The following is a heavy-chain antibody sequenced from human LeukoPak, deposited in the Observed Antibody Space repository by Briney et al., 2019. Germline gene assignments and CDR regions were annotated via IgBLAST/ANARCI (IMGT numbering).Heavy chain of an antibody. CDR2: IYHSGST. Sequence: SETLSLICTVSGYSISSGYYWGWIRQPPGKGLEWIGSIYHSGSTYYNPSLKSRVTISVDTSKNQFSLKLSSVTAADTAVYYCARAGGLRYFDWFKYNWFDPWGQGTLVTVSS. CDR1: GYSISSGYY. J-gene: IGHJ5*02. V-gene: IGHV4-38-2*02. D-gene: IGHD3-9*01. CDR3: ARAGGLRYFDWFKYNWFDP.